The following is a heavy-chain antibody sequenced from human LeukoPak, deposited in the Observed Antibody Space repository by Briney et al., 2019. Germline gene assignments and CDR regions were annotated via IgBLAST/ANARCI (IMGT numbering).Heavy chain of an antibody. Sequence: GGSLRLTCAASGFTFNSNAMSWVRQAPGKGLEWVANIKQDGSEKYYVDSVKGRFTISRDNAKNSLYLQMNSLRAEDTAVYYCAREPGSSSWYGPYYYYMDVWGKGTTVTVSS. CDR3: AREPGSSSWYGPYYYYMDV. D-gene: IGHD6-13*01. J-gene: IGHJ6*03. V-gene: IGHV3-7*01. CDR2: IKQDGSEK. CDR1: GFTFNSNA.